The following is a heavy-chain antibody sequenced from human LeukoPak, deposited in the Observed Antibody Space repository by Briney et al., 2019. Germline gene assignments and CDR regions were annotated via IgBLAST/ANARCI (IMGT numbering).Heavy chain of an antibody. CDR2: IHSGGSDI. Sequence: GGSLRLSCAASGFTFNTYKMNWVRQASGRGLEWVSSIHSGGSDIYYADSVKGRFTVSRDNAKNSLFLQMNSLRAEDTALYYCARGHYDILTGNYKWTPDYWGQGTLVTVSS. CDR3: ARGHYDILTGNYKWTPDY. J-gene: IGHJ4*02. V-gene: IGHV3-21*06. D-gene: IGHD3-9*01. CDR1: GFTFNTYK.